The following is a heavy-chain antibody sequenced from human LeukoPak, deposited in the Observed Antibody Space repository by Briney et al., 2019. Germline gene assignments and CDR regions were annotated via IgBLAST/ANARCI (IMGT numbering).Heavy chain of an antibody. CDR1: GGSIGGSNSH. CDR2: IFYSGST. D-gene: IGHD3-16*01. V-gene: IGHV4-39*01. Sequence: PSETLSLTCTVSGGSIGGSNSHWGWIRQPPGKGLEWIGSIFYSGSTYYNPSLKSRVTMSVDTSENQFSLKVTSVTAADTATYYCASRGITYAYWGQGTLVTVSS. CDR3: ASRGITYAY. J-gene: IGHJ4*02.